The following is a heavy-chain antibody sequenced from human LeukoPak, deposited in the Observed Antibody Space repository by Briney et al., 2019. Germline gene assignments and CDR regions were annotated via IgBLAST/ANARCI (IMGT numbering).Heavy chain of an antibody. CDR1: GYSFTSYW. D-gene: IGHD3-22*01. CDR2: IYPGDSDT. J-gene: IGHJ5*02. Sequence: GESLQISCKGSGYSFTSYWIGWVRQMPGKGLEGMGIIYPGDSDTRYSPSFQGQVTISADKSISTAYLQWSSLKASDTAMYYCARQVYDSSGYEYNWFDPWGQGTLVTVSS. V-gene: IGHV5-51*01. CDR3: ARQVYDSSGYEYNWFDP.